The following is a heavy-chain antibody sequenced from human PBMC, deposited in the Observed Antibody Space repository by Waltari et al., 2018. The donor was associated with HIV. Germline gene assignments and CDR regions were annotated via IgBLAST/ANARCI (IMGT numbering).Heavy chain of an antibody. V-gene: IGHV4-61*01. CDR1: GGSVSSVRYY. Sequence: QVQLQESGPGLAKPSETLSLTCTVSGGSVSSVRYYLRWIRQPPGKGLEWIGYIYNSGSTNYNPSLKSRVTISVDTSMHQFSLKLSSVTAADTAVYYCARRGTGGRAFDIWGQGTMVTVSS. D-gene: IGHD7-27*01. CDR2: IYNSGST. J-gene: IGHJ3*02. CDR3: ARRGTGGRAFDI.